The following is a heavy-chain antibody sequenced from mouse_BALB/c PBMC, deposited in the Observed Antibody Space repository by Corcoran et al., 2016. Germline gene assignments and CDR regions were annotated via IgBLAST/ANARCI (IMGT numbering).Heavy chain of an antibody. J-gene: IGHJ4*01. Sequence: EVQLQQSGPELVKPGASVKISCKASGYSFTGYYMHWVKQSHVKSLEWIGRINPYNGATSYNQNFKDKASLTVDKSSSTAYMELHSLTSEDSAVYSCARESFYGSGYYSMDYWGQGTSVTVSS. CDR1: GYSFTGYY. V-gene: IGHV1-26*01. CDR2: INPYNGAT. CDR3: ARESFYGSGYYSMDY. D-gene: IGHD1-1*01.